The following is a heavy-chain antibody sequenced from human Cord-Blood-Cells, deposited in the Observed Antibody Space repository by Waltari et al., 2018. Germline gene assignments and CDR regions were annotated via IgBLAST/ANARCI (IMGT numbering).Heavy chain of an antibody. V-gene: IGHV3-43*01. CDR1: GFTFEDST. D-gene: IGHD4-4*01. CDR2: ISWDGGST. Sequence: EVQLVESGGVVVQPGGSLRLSCAASGFTFEDSTMHWVRQAPGKGLEWVSLISWDGGSTYYADSVKGRFTISRDNSKNSLYLQMNSLRTEDTALYYCAKENDYSNSLFDYWGQGTLVTVSS. J-gene: IGHJ4*02. CDR3: AKENDYSNSLFDY.